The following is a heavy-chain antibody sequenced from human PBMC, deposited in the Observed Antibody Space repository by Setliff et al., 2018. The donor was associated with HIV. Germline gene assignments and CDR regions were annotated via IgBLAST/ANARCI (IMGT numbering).Heavy chain of an antibody. CDR3: VREGAGTGGFDY. V-gene: IGHV1-46*01. Sequence: ASVKVSCKASGHTFASFNIKWVRQAPGQGLDWMGTISPNGENTNYAKKFRDRVTMTRDTSSTIFYMELSNLRPEETAVYYCVREGAGTGGFDYWGQGTLVTVSS. CDR2: ISPNGENT. D-gene: IGHD1-1*01. CDR1: GHTFASFN. J-gene: IGHJ4*02.